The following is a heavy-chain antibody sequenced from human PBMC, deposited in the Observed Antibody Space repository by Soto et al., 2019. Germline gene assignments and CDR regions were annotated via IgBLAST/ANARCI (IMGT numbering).Heavy chain of an antibody. CDR1: GGSISSYY. V-gene: IGHV4-59*01. J-gene: IGHJ4*02. CDR3: ARDEQLGTFDY. CDR2: IYYSGST. Sequence: QVQLQESGPGLVKPSETLSLTCTVPGGSISSYYWSWIRQPPGKGLEWIGYIYYSGSTNYNPSLKSRVTISVDTSKNQFSLKLSSVTAADTAVYYCARDEQLGTFDYWGQGTLVTVSS. D-gene: IGHD6-6*01.